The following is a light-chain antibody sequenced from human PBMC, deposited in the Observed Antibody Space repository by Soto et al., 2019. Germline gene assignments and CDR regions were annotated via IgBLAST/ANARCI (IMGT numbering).Light chain of an antibody. CDR2: DAS. CDR1: QSISSW. CDR3: QQHGT. J-gene: IGKJ2*01. Sequence: DIQMTQSPSTLSASVGDRVTITCRAGQSISSWLAWYQQKPGKAPKLLIYDASSLESGVPSRFSGSGSGTEFTLTISSLQPDDFATYYCQQHGTFGQGTKLEIK. V-gene: IGKV1-5*01.